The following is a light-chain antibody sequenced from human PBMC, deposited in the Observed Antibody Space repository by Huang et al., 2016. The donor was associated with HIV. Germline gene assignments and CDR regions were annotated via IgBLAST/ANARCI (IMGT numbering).Light chain of an antibody. Sequence: DIQMTQSPTSVSASVGDRVTITCRASQGISTWLAWYQQRPGKPPNLLIYSASSLQSGVPSRCSGSGSGTDFTLTINSLQPEDFATYYCQQASSFPRTFGQGTTVDIK. CDR1: QGISTW. V-gene: IGKV1D-12*01. CDR2: SAS. J-gene: IGKJ1*01. CDR3: QQASSFPRT.